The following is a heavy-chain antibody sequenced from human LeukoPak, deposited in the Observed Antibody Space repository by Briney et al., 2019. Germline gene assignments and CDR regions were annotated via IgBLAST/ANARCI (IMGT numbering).Heavy chain of an antibody. V-gene: IGHV7-4-1*02. D-gene: IGHD3-22*01. CDR3: VRGIDTTGYFNY. CDR2: INTNTGSP. Sequence: GASVKVSCKASGYTFSTYPMNWVRQAPGQGLEWMGWINTNTGSPTYAQGLIGRFVFSLDTSVSTAFLQINSLKAEDTALYYCVRGIDTTGYFNYWGQGALVTVSS. J-gene: IGHJ4*02. CDR1: GYTFSTYP.